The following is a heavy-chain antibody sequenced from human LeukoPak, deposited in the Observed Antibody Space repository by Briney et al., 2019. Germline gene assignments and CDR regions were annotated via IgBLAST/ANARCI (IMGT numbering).Heavy chain of an antibody. V-gene: IGHV3-15*01. CDR1: GFTFRNAW. J-gene: IGHJ4*02. CDR2: IKSKTDGGTT. CDR3: TTDSRRGNLYYDSWSAYSHQRPRRELNFDQ. Sequence: GGSLRLSCAVSGFTFRNAWMSWVRQAPGKGLEWAGRIKSKTDGGTTDYAAPVKGRFIISRDDSKNTLYLQMNSLKTEDTAVYYCTTDSRRGNLYYDSWSAYSHQRPRRELNFDQWGQGTLVTVSS. D-gene: IGHD3-3*01.